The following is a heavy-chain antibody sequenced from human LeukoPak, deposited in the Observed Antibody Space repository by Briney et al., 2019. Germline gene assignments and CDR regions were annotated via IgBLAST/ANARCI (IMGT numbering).Heavy chain of an antibody. CDR2: ISGSGGST. CDR1: GFTFSSYG. D-gene: IGHD6-19*01. Sequence: PGGSLRLSCAASGFTFSSYGMSWVRQAPGKGLEWVSAISGSGGSTYYADSVRGRFTISRDNSKNTLYLQMNSLRAEDTALYYCAKDSQAVADQRNYMDVWGKGTTVTVSS. CDR3: AKDSQAVADQRNYMDV. V-gene: IGHV3-23*01. J-gene: IGHJ6*03.